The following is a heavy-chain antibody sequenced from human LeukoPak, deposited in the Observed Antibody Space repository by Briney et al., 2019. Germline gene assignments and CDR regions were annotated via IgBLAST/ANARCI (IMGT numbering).Heavy chain of an antibody. CDR1: GFTFSNYG. V-gene: IGHV3-48*04. CDR3: ARDPGSGYEEHFDY. D-gene: IGHD5-12*01. CDR2: ISSSGSTM. Sequence: GGSLRLSCAASGFTFSNYGMHWVRQAPGKGLEWVSYISSSGSTMYYTDSVKGRFTISRDNAKDSLYLQMNSLRAEDTAVYYCARDPGSGYEEHFDYWGQGTLVTVSS. J-gene: IGHJ4*02.